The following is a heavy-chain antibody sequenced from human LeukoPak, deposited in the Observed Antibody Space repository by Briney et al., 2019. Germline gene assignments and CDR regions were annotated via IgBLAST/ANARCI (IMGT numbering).Heavy chain of an antibody. V-gene: IGHV4-34*01. D-gene: IGHD3-10*02. Sequence: PSETLSLTCAVYGGSFSGYYWSWIRQPPGKGLEWIGEINHSGSTNYNPSLKSRVTISVDTSKNQFSLKLSAVTAADTAVYYCARDVEGYWGQGTLVTVSS. CDR1: GGSFSGYY. CDR2: INHSGST. CDR3: ARDVEGY. J-gene: IGHJ4*02.